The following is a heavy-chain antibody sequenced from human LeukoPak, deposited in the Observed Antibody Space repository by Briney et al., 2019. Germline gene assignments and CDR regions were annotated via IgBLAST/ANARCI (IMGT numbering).Heavy chain of an antibody. Sequence: GASVKVSCKASGYTFTSYDINWVRQATGQGLEWMGGIIPIFGTANYAQKFQGRVTITTDESTSTAYMELSSLRSEDTAVYYCARTYCGGDCYWYNWFDPWGQGTLVTVSS. J-gene: IGHJ5*02. D-gene: IGHD2-21*02. V-gene: IGHV1-69*05. CDR1: GYTFTSYD. CDR3: ARTYCGGDCYWYNWFDP. CDR2: IIPIFGTA.